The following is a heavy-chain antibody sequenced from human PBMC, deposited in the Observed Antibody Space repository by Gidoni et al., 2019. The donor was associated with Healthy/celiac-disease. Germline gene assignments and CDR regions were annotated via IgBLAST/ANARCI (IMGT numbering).Heavy chain of an antibody. J-gene: IGHJ4*02. CDR3: TTDGVERLGNVYYFDY. V-gene: IGHV3-15*01. D-gene: IGHD2-15*01. Sequence: EVQLVESGGGLVKPGGSLRLSCAASGFTFSNAWMSWVRQAPGKGLEWVGSIKSKTDGGTTDYAAHVKGRLTISRDDSKNTLYLQMNSLKTEDTAVYYCTTDGVERLGNVYYFDYWGQGTLVTVSS. CDR2: IKSKTDGGTT. CDR1: GFTFSNAW.